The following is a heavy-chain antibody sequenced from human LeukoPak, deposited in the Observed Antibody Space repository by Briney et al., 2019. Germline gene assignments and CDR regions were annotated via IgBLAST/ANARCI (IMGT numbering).Heavy chain of an antibody. CDR1: GWSFNDYY. CDR2: INARGDT. D-gene: IGHD2-2*01. J-gene: IGHJ5*02. Sequence: SETLSLTCAVYGWSFNDYYWNWIRQPPGKGLEWIGEINARGDTNYNPSLKSRVTISVDTSKKQFSLRLSSMIAADTALYYCARGQVPAARGYNWFDPWGQGTLVTVSS. V-gene: IGHV4-34*01. CDR3: ARGQVPAARGYNWFDP.